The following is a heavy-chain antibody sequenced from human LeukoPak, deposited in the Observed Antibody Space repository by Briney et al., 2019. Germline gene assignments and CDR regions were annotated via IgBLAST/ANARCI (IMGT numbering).Heavy chain of an antibody. CDR1: GFTYDDYA. Sequence: PGGSLRLSCTASGFTYDDYAMHWVRQAPGKGLEWVSGVSWNSGYIGYADSVKGRFTISRDNANHSLFLEMNSLRAEDTAVYYCVKDLGYSFLRGMDVWGQGTTVTVSS. D-gene: IGHD5-12*01. V-gene: IGHV3-9*01. CDR2: VSWNSGYI. J-gene: IGHJ6*02. CDR3: VKDLGYSFLRGMDV.